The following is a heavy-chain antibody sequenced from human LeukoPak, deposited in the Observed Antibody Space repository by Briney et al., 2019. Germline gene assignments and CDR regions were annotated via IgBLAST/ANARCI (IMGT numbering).Heavy chain of an antibody. CDR1: GGSISSYY. CDR2: IHSSGST. J-gene: IGHJ4*02. CDR3: AREGSATARPFVSNDY. V-gene: IGHV4-4*07. Sequence: SETLSLTCTVSGGSISSYYWSWIRQPAGKGLEWIGRIHSSGSTDYNPSLKSRVTMSVDTSKNQFSLKVRSVTAADTAVYYCAREGSATARPFVSNDYWGQGALVTVSS. D-gene: IGHD6-6*01.